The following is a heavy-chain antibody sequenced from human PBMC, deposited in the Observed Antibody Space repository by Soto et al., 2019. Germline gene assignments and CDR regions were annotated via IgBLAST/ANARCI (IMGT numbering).Heavy chain of an antibody. J-gene: IGHJ4*02. CDR3: ARARNYYDSSGYYPGPFDY. D-gene: IGHD3-22*01. Sequence: EVQLVASGGGLVQPGGSLRLSCAASGFTFSSYEMNWVRQAPGKGLEWVSYISSSGSTIYYADSVKGRFTISRDNAKNSLYLQMNSLRAEDTAVYYCARARNYYDSSGYYPGPFDYWGQGTLVTVSS. CDR2: ISSSGSTI. V-gene: IGHV3-48*03. CDR1: GFTFSSYE.